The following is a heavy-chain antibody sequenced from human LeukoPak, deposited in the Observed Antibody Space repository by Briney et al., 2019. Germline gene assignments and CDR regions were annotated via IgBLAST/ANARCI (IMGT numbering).Heavy chain of an antibody. CDR2: INWNGGRT. V-gene: IGHV3-20*04. J-gene: IGHJ4*02. CDR1: GFTFDDYG. CDR3: AGEYYGSGSYYNVGY. D-gene: IGHD3-10*01. Sequence: PGGSLRLSCAASGFTFDDYGMSWVRQAPGKGLEWVSGINWNGGRTGYADSVKGRFTISRDNAKKSLYVQMNSLRAEATALYYCAGEYYGSGSYYNVGYWGQGTLVTVSS.